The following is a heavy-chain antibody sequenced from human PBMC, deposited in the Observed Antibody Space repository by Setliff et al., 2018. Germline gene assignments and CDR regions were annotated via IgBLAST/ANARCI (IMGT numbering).Heavy chain of an antibody. CDR3: ARDLLGSQGRTFDL. V-gene: IGHV1-2*02. CDR1: GYTFTAYH. J-gene: IGHJ4*02. Sequence: ASVKVSCKASGYTFTAYHMHWVRQAPGQGLEWMGWINPNSGGTNYAQKFQGRVTLTRDTSITTAYMELTRLTSDDTAMYYCARDLLGSQGRTFDLWGQGTLVTVSS. CDR2: INPNSGGT. D-gene: IGHD1-26*01.